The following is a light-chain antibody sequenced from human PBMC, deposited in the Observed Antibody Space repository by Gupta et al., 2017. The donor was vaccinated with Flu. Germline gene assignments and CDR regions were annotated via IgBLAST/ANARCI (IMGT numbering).Light chain of an antibody. CDR3: ADWDGFLNGLYI. Sequence: QSVLTQTPSESGTPGQTVTISCSGSSSHIGSNTVDGYQHLPGTAPKLLIYDHSQRPSGVSNRFSGSKSGTSASLAISRLQAEDGADYYCADWDGFLNGLYIFGTGTKVTVL. J-gene: IGLJ1*01. CDR2: DHS. V-gene: IGLV1-44*01. CDR1: SSHIGSNT.